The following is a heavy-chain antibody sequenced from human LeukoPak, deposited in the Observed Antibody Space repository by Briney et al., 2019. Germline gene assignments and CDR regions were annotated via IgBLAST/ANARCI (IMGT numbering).Heavy chain of an antibody. CDR1: GGSISSYY. CDR2: IYYSGST. Sequence: SETLSLTRTVSGGSISSYYWSWIRQPPGKGLEWIGYIYYSGSTNYNPSLKSRVTISVDTSKNQFSLKLSSVTAADTAVYYCARLRRDNLEWLFSLDYWGQGTLVTVSS. D-gene: IGHD3-3*01. CDR3: ARLRRDNLEWLFSLDY. V-gene: IGHV4-59*08. J-gene: IGHJ4*02.